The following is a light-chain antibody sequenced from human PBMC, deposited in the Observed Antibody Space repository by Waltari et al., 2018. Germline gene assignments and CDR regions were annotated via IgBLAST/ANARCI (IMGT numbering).Light chain of an antibody. CDR3: QQYYGVPIT. V-gene: IGKV3-11*01. Sequence: EIVLTQSPATLSLSPGERATLSCRASQSVSSYLGWDQQKPGQAPRLLIYEASNRATGIPARFSGSGSGTDFTLTIRSLEPEDFAVYYCQQYYGVPITFGQGTRLEIK. J-gene: IGKJ5*01. CDR2: EAS. CDR1: QSVSSY.